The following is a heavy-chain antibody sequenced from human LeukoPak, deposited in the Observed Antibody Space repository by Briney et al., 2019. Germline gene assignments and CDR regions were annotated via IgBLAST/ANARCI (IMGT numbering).Heavy chain of an antibody. D-gene: IGHD3-3*01. Sequence: PSETLSLTCTVSGGSISRGDYYWSWIRQPPGKGLEWIGYIYYSGSTYYNPSLKSRVTISVDTSKNQFSLKLSSVTAADTAVYYCARVRTYYDFWSGYSYNWFDPWGQGTLVTVSS. CDR1: GGSISRGDYY. V-gene: IGHV4-30-4*01. CDR2: IYYSGST. J-gene: IGHJ5*02. CDR3: ARVRTYYDFWSGYSYNWFDP.